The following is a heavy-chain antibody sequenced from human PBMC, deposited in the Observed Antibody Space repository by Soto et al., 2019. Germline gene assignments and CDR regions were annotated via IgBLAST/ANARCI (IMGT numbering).Heavy chain of an antibody. J-gene: IGHJ4*02. CDR1: GFTFSSYD. D-gene: IGHD3-10*01. CDR3: ARETSGGLGSYYAFDY. Sequence: EVQLVESGGGLVQPGGSLRLYCAASGFTFSSYDMHWVRQATGKGLEWVSAIGTAGDTYYPGSVKGRFTISRENAKNSLYLQMNSLRAEDTAVYYCARETSGGLGSYYAFDYWVQGTLVTVSS. CDR2: IGTAGDT. V-gene: IGHV3-13*01.